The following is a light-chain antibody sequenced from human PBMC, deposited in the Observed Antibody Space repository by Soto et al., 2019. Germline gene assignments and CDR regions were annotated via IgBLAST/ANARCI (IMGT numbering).Light chain of an antibody. J-gene: IGKJ2*01. V-gene: IGKV1-33*01. CDR1: QDINHF. CDR3: QQFDLLFT. Sequence: DIQMTQSPSSLSASVGDRVTITCQASQDINHFLNWYQQKPGKAPKLLISDASILKTGVPSRFTGSGSGTNFNLTIRSLQPEDIATYYCQQFDLLFTFGQGTKVEIK. CDR2: DAS.